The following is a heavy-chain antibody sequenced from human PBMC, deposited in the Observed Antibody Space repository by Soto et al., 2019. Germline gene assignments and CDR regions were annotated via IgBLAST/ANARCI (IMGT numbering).Heavy chain of an antibody. V-gene: IGHV4-34*01. J-gene: IGHJ4*02. D-gene: IGHD2-15*01. CDR2: INHSGST. CDR1: GGSFSGYY. CDR3: ARVEYCSGGSCPTGRDY. Sequence: QVQLQQWGAGLLKPSETLSLTCAVYGGSFSGYYWSWIRQPPGKGLEWIGEINHSGSTNYNPSLKSRVTISVDTSKNQFSLKLSSVTAADTAVYYCARVEYCSGGSCPTGRDYWGQGTLVTVSS.